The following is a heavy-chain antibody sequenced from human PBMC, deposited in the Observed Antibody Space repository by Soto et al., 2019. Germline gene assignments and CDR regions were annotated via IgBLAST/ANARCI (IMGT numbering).Heavy chain of an antibody. J-gene: IGHJ4*02. V-gene: IGHV3-23*01. CDR1: GFTFSSYA. Sequence: GGSLRLSCAASGFTFSSYAMSWVRQVPGKGLEWVSAISGSGGTTYYADSVKGRFTISRDNSKNTLYLQMNSLRAEDTAVYYCAKNCGGDCYTNFDYWGQGTLVTVSS. CDR2: ISGSGGTT. D-gene: IGHD2-21*02. CDR3: AKNCGGDCYTNFDY.